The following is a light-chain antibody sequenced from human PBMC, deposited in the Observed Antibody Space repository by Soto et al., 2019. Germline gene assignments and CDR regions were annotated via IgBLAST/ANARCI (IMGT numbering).Light chain of an antibody. CDR2: GNN. CDR1: TSNIGAGYD. CDR3: QSFDSSRRGFV. V-gene: IGLV1-40*01. J-gene: IGLJ1*01. Sequence: QSVLTQPPSVSGAPGQRVTISCTGSTSNIGAGYDVHWYQHLPGTAPKLLIYGNNNRPAGVPDRFSGSKSGTSTSLAITGLQAEDEADYYCQSFDSSRRGFVFGSGTKLTVL.